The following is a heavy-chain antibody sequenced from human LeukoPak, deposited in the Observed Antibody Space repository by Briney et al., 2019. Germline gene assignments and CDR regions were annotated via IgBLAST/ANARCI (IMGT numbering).Heavy chain of an antibody. V-gene: IGHV3-53*01. CDR3: ARSPRYCSSTSCFDY. Sequence: PGGSLRLSCAASGSTVSSNYMSWVRQAPGKGLEWVSVIYSGGNTYYADSVKGRFTISRDNSKNTLYLQMNSLRAEDTVVYYCARSPRYCSSTSCFDYWGQGTLVTVSS. J-gene: IGHJ4*02. CDR2: IYSGGNT. D-gene: IGHD2-2*01. CDR1: GSTVSSNY.